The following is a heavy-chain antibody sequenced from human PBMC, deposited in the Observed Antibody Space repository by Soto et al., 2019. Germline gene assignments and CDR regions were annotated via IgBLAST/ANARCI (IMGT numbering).Heavy chain of an antibody. CDR2: IYYSGST. J-gene: IGHJ4*02. CDR1: GGSISSGGYY. Sequence: LSLTCTVSGGSISSGGYYWSWIRQHPGKGLEWIGYIYYSGSTYYNPSLKSRVTISVDTSKNQFSLKLSSVTAADTAVYYCARESKEGGFCFDNWGQGTLVTVS. D-gene: IGHD3-16*01. CDR3: ARESKEGGFCFDN. V-gene: IGHV4-31*03.